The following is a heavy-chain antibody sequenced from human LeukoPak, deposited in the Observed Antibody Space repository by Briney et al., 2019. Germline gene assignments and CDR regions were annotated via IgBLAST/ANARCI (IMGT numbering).Heavy chain of an antibody. J-gene: IGHJ4*02. CDR2: ITSSSTYI. CDR1: GFTFSTYN. V-gene: IGHV3-21*01. Sequence: PGGSLRLSCAASGFTFSTYNMNWVRRTPGKGLEWVSSITSSSTYIFYADSVRGRFTISRDNAENSLFLQMNSLRDEDTAVYYCAKDGMVGATTGLYYFDYWGQGILVTVSS. CDR3: AKDGMVGATTGLYYFDY. D-gene: IGHD1-26*01.